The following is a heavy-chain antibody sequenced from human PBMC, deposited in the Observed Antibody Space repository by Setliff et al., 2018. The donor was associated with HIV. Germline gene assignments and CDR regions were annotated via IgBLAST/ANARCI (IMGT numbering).Heavy chain of an antibody. V-gene: IGHV7-4-1*02. CDR3: ARDLNNPYDYGDY. J-gene: IGHJ4*02. Sequence: ASVKVSCKASGYTFINYAMNWVRQAPGQGLEWMGWINTNSGNPTYAQGFTGRFVFSLDTSVSTAYLQISSLKAEDTAVYYCARDLNNPYDYGDYWGQGTLVTVSS. CDR2: INTNSGNP. CDR1: GYTFINYA. D-gene: IGHD2-2*01.